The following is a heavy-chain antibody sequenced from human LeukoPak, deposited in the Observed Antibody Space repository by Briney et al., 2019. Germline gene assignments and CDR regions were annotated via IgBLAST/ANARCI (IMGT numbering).Heavy chain of an antibody. D-gene: IGHD2-2*01. CDR2: INHSGST. CDR1: GGSFSGYY. Sequence: PSETLSLTCAVYGGSFSGYYWSWLRQPPGKGLEWIGEINHSGSTNYNPSLTSRGTISVETSKNQFSLKLSSVTAADTAVYYCARGGLYCSSTSCYRRRFDYWGQGTLVTVSS. J-gene: IGHJ4*02. CDR3: ARGGLYCSSTSCYRRRFDY. V-gene: IGHV4-34*01.